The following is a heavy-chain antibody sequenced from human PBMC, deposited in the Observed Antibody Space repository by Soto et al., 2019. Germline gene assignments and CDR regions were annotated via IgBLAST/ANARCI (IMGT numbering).Heavy chain of an antibody. Sequence: QVQLVQSGAEVKKPGASVKVSCKASGYTFTSYGISWVRQAPGQGLEWMGWISAYNGNTNYAQKLQGRVTMTTDTSTSTADMELRSLRSDDTAVYYCARNTYYYGSGEPPADYWGQGTLVTVSS. CDR2: ISAYNGNT. D-gene: IGHD3-10*01. J-gene: IGHJ4*02. V-gene: IGHV1-18*01. CDR3: ARNTYYYGSGEPPADY. CDR1: GYTFTSYG.